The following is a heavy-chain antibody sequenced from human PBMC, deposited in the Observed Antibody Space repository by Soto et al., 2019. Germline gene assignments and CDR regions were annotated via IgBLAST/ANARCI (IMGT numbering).Heavy chain of an antibody. CDR1: GFTFSSFA. CDR3: TRVEQWLYIAKY. Sequence: QVQLVESGGGVVQPGRSLRLSCAASGFTFSSFAMHWVRQAPGKGLEWVAVISDDGSSKYYADSVKGRFNISRDNSENTLYLQMNSLRGEDTAVYSCTRVEQWLYIAKYWGQGTLVTVSS. D-gene: IGHD6-19*01. CDR2: ISDDGSSK. V-gene: IGHV3-30*04. J-gene: IGHJ4*02.